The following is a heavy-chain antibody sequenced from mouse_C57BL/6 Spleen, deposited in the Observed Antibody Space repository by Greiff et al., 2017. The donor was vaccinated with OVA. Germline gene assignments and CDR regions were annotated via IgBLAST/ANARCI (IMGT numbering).Heavy chain of an antibody. J-gene: IGHJ4*01. D-gene: IGHD1-1*01. V-gene: IGHV1-50*01. CDR1: GYTFTSYW. CDR2: IDPSDSYT. CDR3: ARRDYYGSSYDAMDY. Sequence: VQLQQPGAELVKPGASVKLSCKASGYTFTSYWMQWVKQRPGQGLEWIGEIDPSDSYTNYNQKVKGKATLTVDTSSSTAYMQLSSLTSEDSAVYYCARRDYYGSSYDAMDYWGQGTSVTVSS.